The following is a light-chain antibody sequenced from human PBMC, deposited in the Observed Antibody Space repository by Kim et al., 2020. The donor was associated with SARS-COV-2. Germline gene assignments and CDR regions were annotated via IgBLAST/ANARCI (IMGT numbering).Light chain of an antibody. J-gene: IGKJ2*01. CDR3: QQNGSSALYT. CDR2: GAS. CDR1: QSVSSSY. V-gene: IGKV3-20*01. Sequence: EIVLTQSPGTLSLSPGERATLSCRASQSVSSSYLAWYQQKPGQAPRLLIYGASSSATGIPDRFSGSGSGTDFTLTISRLEPEDFAVYYCQQNGSSALYTFGRGTKLEI.